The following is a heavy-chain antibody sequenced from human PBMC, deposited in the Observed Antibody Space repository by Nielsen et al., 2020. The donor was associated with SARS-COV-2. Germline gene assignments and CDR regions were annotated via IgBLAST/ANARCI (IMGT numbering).Heavy chain of an antibody. CDR2: INYSGST. Sequence: SETLSLTCTASGCTIDDYSFHWSRTSQPTGKGLESIGCINYSGSTNYNPSLKRRVTISVDTAKNQLSLKLSSVTAADTAVYYCARLRFDNGALYFDYWGQGTLVTVAS. J-gene: IGHJ4*02. V-gene: IGHV4-61*01. D-gene: IGHD2-8*01. CDR1: GCTIDDYSFH. CDR3: ARLRFDNGALYFDY.